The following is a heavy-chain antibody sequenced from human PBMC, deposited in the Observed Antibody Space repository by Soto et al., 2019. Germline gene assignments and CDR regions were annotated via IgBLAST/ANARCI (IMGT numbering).Heavy chain of an antibody. J-gene: IGHJ6*03. Sequence: SETLSLTCTVSGGSISSSSYYWGWIRQPPGKGLEWIGSIYYSGSTNYNPSLKSRVTISVDTSKNQFSLKLSSVTAADTAVYYCARGDYDFWSGYYYYYYMDVWGKGTTVTV. CDR1: GGSISSSSYY. V-gene: IGHV4-39*07. CDR3: ARGDYDFWSGYYYYYYMDV. CDR2: IYYSGST. D-gene: IGHD3-3*01.